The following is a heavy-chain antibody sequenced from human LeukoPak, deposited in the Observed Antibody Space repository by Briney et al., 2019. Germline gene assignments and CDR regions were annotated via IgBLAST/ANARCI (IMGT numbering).Heavy chain of an antibody. CDR2: IIASGGTT. CDR3: AKDRCSNGIGCLYYYMDV. Sequence: PGGSLRLSCAASGFPFSSYAMSWFRQTPGKGLEWVSSIIASGGTTYYADSVKGRFTISRDNSKNILYLQMNSLRGEDTAVYYCAKDRCSNGIGCLYYYMDVWGKGTTVTISS. J-gene: IGHJ6*03. V-gene: IGHV3-23*01. CDR1: GFPFSSYA. D-gene: IGHD2-8*01.